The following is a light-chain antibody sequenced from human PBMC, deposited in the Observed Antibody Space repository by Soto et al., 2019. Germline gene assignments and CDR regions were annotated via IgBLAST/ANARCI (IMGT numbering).Light chain of an antibody. Sequence: QAVVTQESSLTVSPGGTVTLTCGSTTGAVTSGHYPYWFQQKPGQAPKTLIYDTIIKYSWTPVRFSGSLLGGKAALTLSGAQPEDESYYYCFLSHSGLVVFGGGTKLTVL. CDR2: DTI. CDR3: FLSHSGLVV. CDR1: TGAVTSGHY. V-gene: IGLV7-46*01. J-gene: IGLJ2*01.